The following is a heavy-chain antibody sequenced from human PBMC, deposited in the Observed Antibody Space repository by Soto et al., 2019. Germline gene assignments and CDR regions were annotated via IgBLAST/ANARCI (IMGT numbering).Heavy chain of an antibody. CDR3: ARSTLHFAV. Sequence: QVQLQQSGPGLVKPSQTLSLTCAISGDSVSSNSVAWNWIRQSPSRGLEWLGKTYYRSKWFDDYAVSLRSRITINPDTSKNQLSLQLNSVTPEDTAIYYCARSTLHFAVWGRGTLVTVSS. CDR2: TYYRSKWFD. CDR1: GDSVSSNSVA. V-gene: IGHV6-1*01. J-gene: IGHJ2*01.